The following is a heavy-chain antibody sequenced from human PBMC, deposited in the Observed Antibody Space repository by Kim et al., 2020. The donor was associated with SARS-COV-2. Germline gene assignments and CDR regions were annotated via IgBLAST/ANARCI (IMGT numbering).Heavy chain of an antibody. CDR1: GFTFSDYY. CDR2: ISISGTTI. J-gene: IGHJ6*01. D-gene: IGHD2-2*02. Sequence: GGSLRLSCATSGFTFSDYYMSWIRQAPGKGLEWVSHISISGTTIFYADSVKGRFTISRDNTKKSLYLQMNSLRAEDTALYYCARDRKPASYNGLDVWGQG. CDR3: ARDRKPASYNGLDV. V-gene: IGHV3-11*01.